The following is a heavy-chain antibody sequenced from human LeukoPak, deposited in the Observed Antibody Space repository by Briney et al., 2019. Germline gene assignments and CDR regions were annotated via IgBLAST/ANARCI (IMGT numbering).Heavy chain of an antibody. Sequence: GGSLRLSCAASGFTFSSYAMSWVRQAPGKGLEWVSAISGSGGSTYYADSVKGRFTISRDNSKNTLYLQMNSLRAEDTAVYYCAKGLGYCSSTSCYSYAFDIWGQGTMVTVSS. CDR2: ISGSGGST. D-gene: IGHD2-2*01. CDR3: AKGLGYCSSTSCYSYAFDI. CDR1: GFTFSSYA. J-gene: IGHJ3*02. V-gene: IGHV3-23*01.